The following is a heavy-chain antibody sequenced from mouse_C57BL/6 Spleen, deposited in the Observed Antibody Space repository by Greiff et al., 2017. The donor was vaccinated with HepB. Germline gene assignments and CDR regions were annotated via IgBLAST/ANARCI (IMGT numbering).Heavy chain of an antibody. CDR2: INPNYGTT. Sequence: EVQLQQSGPELVKPGASVKISCKASGYSFTDYNMNWVKQSNGKSLEWIGVINPNYGTTSYNQKFKGKATLTVDQSSSTAYMQLNSLTSEDSAVYYCASQIYYGSIPYAMDYWGQGTSVTVSS. CDR1: GYSFTDYN. V-gene: IGHV1-39*01. CDR3: ASQIYYGSIPYAMDY. D-gene: IGHD1-1*01. J-gene: IGHJ4*01.